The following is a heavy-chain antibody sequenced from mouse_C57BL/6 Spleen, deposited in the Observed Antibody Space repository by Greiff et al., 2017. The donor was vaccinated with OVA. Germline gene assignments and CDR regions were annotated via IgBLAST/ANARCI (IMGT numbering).Heavy chain of an antibody. D-gene: IGHD1-1*01. CDR2: IRSKSNNYAT. Sequence: EVHLVESGGGLVQPKGSLKLSCAASGFSFNTYAMNWVRQAPGKGLEWVARIRSKSNNYATYYADSVKDRFTISRDDSESMLYLQMNNLKTEDTAMYYCVRHGDYYGSSPYWYFDVWGTGTTVTVSS. V-gene: IGHV10-1*01. J-gene: IGHJ1*03. CDR3: VRHGDYYGSSPYWYFDV. CDR1: GFSFNTYA.